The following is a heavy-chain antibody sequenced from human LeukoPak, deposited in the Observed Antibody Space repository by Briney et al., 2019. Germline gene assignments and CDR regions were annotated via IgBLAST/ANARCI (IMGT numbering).Heavy chain of an antibody. CDR2: ISYDGSNK. J-gene: IGHJ2*01. CDR3: ARVHDYGGFDL. D-gene: IGHD4-17*01. CDR1: GFTFSRYG. Sequence: GRSLRLSCAASGFTFSRYGMHWVRQAPGKGREWVAVISYDGSNKYYADSVKGRFTISRDNSKNTLYLQMNSLRAEDTAVYYCARVHDYGGFDLWGRGTLVTVSS. V-gene: IGHV3-30*03.